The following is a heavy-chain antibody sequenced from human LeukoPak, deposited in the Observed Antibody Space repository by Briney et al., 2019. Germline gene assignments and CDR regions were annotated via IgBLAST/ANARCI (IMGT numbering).Heavy chain of an antibody. CDR2: IYYSGST. CDR1: GGSISSYY. V-gene: IGHV4-59*01. J-gene: IGHJ4*02. Sequence: SDTPSLTCTVSGGSISSYYWNWIRQPPGKGLEWIGYIYYSGSTDYNPSLKSRVTISVDTSKNQFSLNLSSVTAADTAVYYCARFPRTGYSSGWYGGYFDYWGQGTLVTVSS. CDR3: ARFPRTGYSSGWYGGYFDY. D-gene: IGHD6-19*01.